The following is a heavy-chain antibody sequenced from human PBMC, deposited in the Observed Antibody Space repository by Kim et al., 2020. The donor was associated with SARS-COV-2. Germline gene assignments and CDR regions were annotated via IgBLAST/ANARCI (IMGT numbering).Heavy chain of an antibody. D-gene: IGHD6-6*01. J-gene: IGHJ4*02. Sequence: YNSDPVKGRFPISRDSSKTVVDLQVNSLRADDTAVYYCAKTIVEARFFDYWGQGTLVTVSS. CDR3: AKTIVEARFFDY. V-gene: IGHV3-53*01.